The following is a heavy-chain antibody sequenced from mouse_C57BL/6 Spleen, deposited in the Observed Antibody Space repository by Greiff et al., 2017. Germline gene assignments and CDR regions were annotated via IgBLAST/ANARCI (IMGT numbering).Heavy chain of an antibody. CDR1: GYSFTDYN. CDR2: INPNYGTT. CDR3: AKVDSNFHYYAMDY. Sequence: VQLQQSGPELVKPGASVKISCKASGYSFTDYNMHWVKQSNGKSLEWIGVINPNYGTTSYNQKFKGKATLTVDQSSSTAYVQLNSLTSEDSAVYYCAKVDSNFHYYAMDYWGQGTSVTVSS. D-gene: IGHD2-5*01. J-gene: IGHJ4*01. V-gene: IGHV1-39*01.